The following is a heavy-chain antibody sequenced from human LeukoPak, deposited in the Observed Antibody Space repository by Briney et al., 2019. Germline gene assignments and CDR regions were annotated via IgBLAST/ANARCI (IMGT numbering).Heavy chain of an antibody. V-gene: IGHV4-34*01. Sequence: SETLSLTCAVSGGPFRGYFWSWVRQSSGKGLEWIGEIHNSGTTNYNPSLNSRVTISEDTSKNQYYLNLSSVTAADTAVYYCARRYYYNLGSFPFDFWGQGTLVTVSS. CDR1: GGPFRGYF. CDR3: ARRYYYNLGSFPFDF. D-gene: IGHD3-10*01. CDR2: IHNSGTT. J-gene: IGHJ4*02.